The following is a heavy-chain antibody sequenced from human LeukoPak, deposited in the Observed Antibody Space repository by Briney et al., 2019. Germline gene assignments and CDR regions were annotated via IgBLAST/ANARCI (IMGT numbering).Heavy chain of an antibody. CDR1: GGSISSGDYY. V-gene: IGHV4-61*08. CDR2: IYYSGST. D-gene: IGHD4-17*01. J-gene: IGHJ3*02. CDR3: ARDPYGDYMTDAFDI. Sequence: SETLSLTCTVSGGSISSGDYYWSWIRQPPGKGLEWIGYIYYSGSTNYNPSLKSRVTISVDTSKNQFSLKLSSVTAADTAVYYCARDPYGDYMTDAFDIWGQGTMVTVSS.